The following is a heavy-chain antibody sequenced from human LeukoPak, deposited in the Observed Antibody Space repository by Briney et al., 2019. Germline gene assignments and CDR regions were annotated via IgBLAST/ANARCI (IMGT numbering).Heavy chain of an antibody. CDR2: ISSSSSYI. D-gene: IGHD6-13*01. CDR1: GFTFSSYS. CDR3: ARRIAAANDAFDI. J-gene: IGHJ3*02. V-gene: IGHV3-21*01. Sequence: HPGGSLRLSCAASGFTFSSYSMNWLRQAPGKGLEWVSSISSSSSYIYYADSVKGRFTTSRDNAKKSLYLQMNSLRAEDTAVYYCARRIAAANDAFDIWGQGTMVTVSS.